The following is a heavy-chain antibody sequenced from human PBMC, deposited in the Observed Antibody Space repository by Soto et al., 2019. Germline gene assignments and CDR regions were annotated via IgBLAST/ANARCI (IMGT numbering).Heavy chain of an antibody. CDR3: ARVGAYYYGSGSYGDYYYGMDV. CDR1: GGSISSYY. CDR2: IYYSGST. D-gene: IGHD3-10*01. J-gene: IGHJ6*02. V-gene: IGHV4-59*01. Sequence: QVQLQESGPGLVKPSETLSLTCTVSGGSISSYYWSWIRQPPGKGLEWIGYIYYSGSTNYNPSLKGRVTISVDTSKNQFSLKLSSVTAADTAVYYCARVGAYYYGSGSYGDYYYGMDVWGQGTTVTVSS.